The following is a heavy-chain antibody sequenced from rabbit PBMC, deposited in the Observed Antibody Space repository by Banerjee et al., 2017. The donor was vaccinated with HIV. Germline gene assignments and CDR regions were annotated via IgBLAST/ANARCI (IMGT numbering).Heavy chain of an antibody. CDR2: IYAGSSGST. CDR1: GIDFSSYYY. D-gene: IGHD8-1*01. Sequence: QSLEESGGGLVKPGGTLTLTCKASGIDFSSYYYACWVRQAPGKGLEWIACIYAGSSGSTYYASWAKGRFTISKTSSTTVTLQMTSLTAADTATYFCARDSRYAGSSYWGLWGPGTLVTVS. J-gene: IGHJ4*01. V-gene: IGHV1S40*01. CDR3: ARDSRYAGSSYWGL.